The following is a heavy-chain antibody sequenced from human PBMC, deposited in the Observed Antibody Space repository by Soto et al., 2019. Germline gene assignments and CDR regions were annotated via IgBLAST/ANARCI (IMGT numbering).Heavy chain of an antibody. J-gene: IGHJ3*02. V-gene: IGHV1-18*01. CDR2: ISAYNGNT. Sequence: QVQLVQSGAEVKKPGASVKVSCKASGYTFTSFGISWVRQAPGQGLEWMGWISAYNGNTNYAENLQGRVTMTTDTSTSTAYMGLRSLRSDDTAVYYCAGDHRGGTDAFDIWGQGTMVTVSS. CDR3: AGDHRGGTDAFDI. D-gene: IGHD2-15*01. CDR1: GYTFTSFG.